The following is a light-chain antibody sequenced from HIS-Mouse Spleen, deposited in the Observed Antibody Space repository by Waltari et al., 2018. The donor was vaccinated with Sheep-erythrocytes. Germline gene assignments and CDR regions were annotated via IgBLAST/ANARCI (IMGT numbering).Light chain of an antibody. V-gene: IGLV3-1*01. Sequence: SYELTQPPSVSVSPGQTASITCSGDKLGDKYACWYQQKPGQSPLLVIYQDSKRPSGVHERFSGSNSGNTATLTISGTQAMDEADYYCQSYDRSNHVVFGGGTKLTVL. CDR1: KLGDKY. J-gene: IGLJ2*01. CDR3: QSYDRSNHVV. CDR2: QDS.